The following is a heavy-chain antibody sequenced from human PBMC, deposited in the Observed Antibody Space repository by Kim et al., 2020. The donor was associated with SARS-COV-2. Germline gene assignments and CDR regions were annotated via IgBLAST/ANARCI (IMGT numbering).Heavy chain of an antibody. CDR1: GYTLTELS. V-gene: IGHV1-24*01. D-gene: IGHD3-10*01. Sequence: ASVKVSCKVSGYTLTELSMHWVRQAPGKGLEWMGGFDPEDGETIYAQKFQGRVTMTEDTSTDTAYMELSSLRSEDTAVYYCATRRRGYYYGSNGMDVWGQGTTVTVSS. J-gene: IGHJ6*02. CDR3: ATRRRGYYYGSNGMDV. CDR2: FDPEDGET.